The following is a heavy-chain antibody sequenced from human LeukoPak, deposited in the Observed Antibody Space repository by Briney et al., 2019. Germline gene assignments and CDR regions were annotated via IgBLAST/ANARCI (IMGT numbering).Heavy chain of an antibody. CDR3: AYSSSWYSPIDY. D-gene: IGHD6-13*01. V-gene: IGHV3-30*19. J-gene: IGHJ4*02. CDR1: GFTFSSYG. CDR2: ISYDGSSK. Sequence: GGSLRLSCAASGFTFSSYGMHWVRQAPGKGLEWVAVISYDGSSKYYADSVKGRFTISRDNSKNTLYLQMNSLRAEDTAVYYCAYSSSWYSPIDYWGQGTLVTVSS.